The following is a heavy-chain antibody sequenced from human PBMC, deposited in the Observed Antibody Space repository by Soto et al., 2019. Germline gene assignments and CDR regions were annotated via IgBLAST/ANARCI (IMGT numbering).Heavy chain of an antibody. J-gene: IGHJ4*01. CDR3: ARAPPAGPRVYFGY. Sequence: QVQLQESGPGLVKPSETLSLTCTVSGGSISSYYWSWIRQPPGKGLECIGYIYYSGSTNYNPSLKTPLTIAGDPTKGPRSLKPGPATSADAAVCCFARAPPAGPRVYFGYWGHGPRFPVSS. V-gene: IGHV4-59*01. CDR2: IYYSGST. CDR1: GGSISSYY.